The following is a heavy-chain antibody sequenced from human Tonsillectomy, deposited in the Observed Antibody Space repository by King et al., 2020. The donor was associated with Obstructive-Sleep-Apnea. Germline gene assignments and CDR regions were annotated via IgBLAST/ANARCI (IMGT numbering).Heavy chain of an antibody. V-gene: IGHV4-59*01. CDR1: GGSISSYY. Sequence: VQLQESGPGLVKPSETLSLTCTVSGGSISSYYWSWIRQPPGKGLEWIGYIYYSGSTNYNPSLKSRVTISVVTSKNQFSLKLSSVTAADTAVYYCARDSSGSNDYWGQGTLVTVSS. J-gene: IGHJ4*02. CDR3: ARDSSGSNDY. D-gene: IGHD3-22*01. CDR2: IYYSGST.